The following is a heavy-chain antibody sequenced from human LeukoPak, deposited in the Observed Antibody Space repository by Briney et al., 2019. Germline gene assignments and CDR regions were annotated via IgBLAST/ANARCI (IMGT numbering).Heavy chain of an antibody. D-gene: IGHD6-19*01. V-gene: IGHV4-4*02. CDR2: VNLQGST. CDR1: GGSITKTNY. CDR3: ARDGSPYPSLDY. Sequence: PSETLSLTCGVCGGSITKTNYRKLVRQPPGKGLEWIGEVNLQGSTNYNPSLMGRVAIAVDTSENHLSLQLTSVTAADTAVYYCARDGSPYPSLDYSGQGTLVTVSS. J-gene: IGHJ4*02.